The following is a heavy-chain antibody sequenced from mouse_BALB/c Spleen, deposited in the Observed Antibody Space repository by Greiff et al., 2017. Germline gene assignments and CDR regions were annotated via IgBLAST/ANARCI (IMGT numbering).Heavy chain of an antibody. Sequence: QVQLQQPGAELARPGASVKLSCKASGYTFTSYWMQWVKQRPGQGLEWIGAIYPGDGDTRYTQKFKGKATLTADKSSSTAYMQLSSLASEDSAVYYCARAAVVATPYWYFDVWGAGTTVTVSS. J-gene: IGHJ1*01. V-gene: IGHV1-87*01. D-gene: IGHD1-1*01. CDR3: ARAAVVATPYWYFDV. CDR2: IYPGDGDT. CDR1: GYTFTSYW.